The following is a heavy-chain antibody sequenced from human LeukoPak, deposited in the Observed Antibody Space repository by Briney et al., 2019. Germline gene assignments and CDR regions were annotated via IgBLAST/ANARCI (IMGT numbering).Heavy chain of an antibody. J-gene: IGHJ4*02. CDR2: IYHSGST. Sequence: NPSQTLSLTCAVSGGSISSGGYSWSWIWQPPGKGLEWIGYIYHSGSTYYNPSLKSRVTISVDRSKNQFSLKLSSVTAADTAVYYCARGYPFDYWGQGTLVTVSS. D-gene: IGHD1-14*01. CDR1: GGSISSGGYS. V-gene: IGHV4-30-2*01. CDR3: ARGYPFDY.